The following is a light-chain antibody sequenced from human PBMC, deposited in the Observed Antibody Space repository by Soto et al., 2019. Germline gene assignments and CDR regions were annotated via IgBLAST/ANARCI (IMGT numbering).Light chain of an antibody. J-gene: IGKJ4*01. CDR3: QQCRNWPLT. V-gene: IGKV3-15*01. CDR1: QNVYNN. Sequence: EIVMTQSSATLSVSPGEGATLSCKASQNVYNNLAWYQQRPGQPPRLLIYDSSTRATGISARSSGSGYGTEFSLTISRQQTEDFAVYFCQQCRNWPLTFGGGTKVEIK. CDR2: DSS.